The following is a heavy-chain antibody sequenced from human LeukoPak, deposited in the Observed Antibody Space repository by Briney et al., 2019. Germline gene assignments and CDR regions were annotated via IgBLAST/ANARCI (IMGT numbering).Heavy chain of an antibody. J-gene: IGHJ4*02. CDR3: ARMLSDWLRSPIYYFDY. CDR1: GYTFTSYD. Sequence: GASVKVSCKASGYTFTSYDINWVRQATGQGLEWMGWMNPNSGNTGYAQKFQGRVTMTRNTSISTAYMELSSLRSEDTAVYYCARMLSDWLRSPIYYFDYWGQGTLVTVSS. D-gene: IGHD5-12*01. CDR2: MNPNSGNT. V-gene: IGHV1-8*01.